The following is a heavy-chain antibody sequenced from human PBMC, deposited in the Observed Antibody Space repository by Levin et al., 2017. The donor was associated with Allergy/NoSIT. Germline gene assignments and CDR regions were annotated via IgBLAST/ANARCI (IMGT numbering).Heavy chain of an antibody. CDR3: TTAGLQRTSYDTFDI. Sequence: GGSLRLSCAASGFIFDEYAMHWVRQPPGKGLEWVSTISWNRGTIDYADSVKGRFTISRDSAKSSLYLQMHSLRPEDTALYFCTTAGLQRTSYDTFDIWGHGTMVTVSS. D-gene: IGHD6-25*01. J-gene: IGHJ3*02. CDR2: ISWNRGTI. V-gene: IGHV3-9*01. CDR1: GFIFDEYA.